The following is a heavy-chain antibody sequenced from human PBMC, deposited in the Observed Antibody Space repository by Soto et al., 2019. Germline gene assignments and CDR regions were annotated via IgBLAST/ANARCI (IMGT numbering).Heavy chain of an antibody. CDR3: ARGVATFGP. CDR1: GDSISSYY. V-gene: IGHV4-59*01. CDR2: IYYSGST. D-gene: IGHD3-16*01. J-gene: IGHJ5*02. Sequence: SEALSSTCTVSGDSISSYYWTWIRQPPGKGLEWIGYIYYSGSTNYNPSLKSRVTISVDTSKNQFSLKLTSVTAADTAVYYCARGVATFGPWGQGTLFTVPP.